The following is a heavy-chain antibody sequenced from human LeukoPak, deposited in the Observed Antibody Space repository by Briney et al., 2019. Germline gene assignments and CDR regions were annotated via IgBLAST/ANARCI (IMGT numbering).Heavy chain of an antibody. Sequence: ASVKVSCKVSGYTLTELSMHWVRQAPGKGLEWMGGFDPEDGETIYAQKFQGRVTMTEDTSTDTAYMELSSLRSEDTAVYYCARVGDYYDSSGYYGDWGQGTLVTVSS. CDR3: ARVGDYYDSSGYYGD. CDR1: GYTLTELS. D-gene: IGHD3-22*01. CDR2: FDPEDGET. V-gene: IGHV1-24*01. J-gene: IGHJ4*02.